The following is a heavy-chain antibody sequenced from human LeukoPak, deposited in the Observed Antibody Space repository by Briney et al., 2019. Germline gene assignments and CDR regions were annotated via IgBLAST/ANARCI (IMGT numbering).Heavy chain of an antibody. CDR1: GFTFSDYY. CDR3: ARDRGYCSSTSCYRILYYYGMAV. V-gene: IGHV3-11*01. CDR2: ISSSGSTI. J-gene: IGHJ6*02. D-gene: IGHD2-2*01. Sequence: GGSLRLSCAASGFTFSDYYMSWIRQAPGKGLEWVSYISSSGSTIYYADSVRGRFTISRDNAKNSLYLQMNSLRAEDTAVYYCARDRGYCSSTSCYRILYYYGMAVWGQGTTVTVSS.